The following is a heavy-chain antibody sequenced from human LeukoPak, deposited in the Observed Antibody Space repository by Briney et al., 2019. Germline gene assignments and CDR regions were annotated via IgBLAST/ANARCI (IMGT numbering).Heavy chain of an antibody. D-gene: IGHD3-10*01. Sequence: GASVKVSCKSSGYTFTSYGISWVRQAAGQGLAGMGWISAYNVNTDYAQKLQGRVTMTTATSTSTAYMELRSLRSDDTAVYYCARALRMVRDLTPSGYWGQGTLVTVSS. J-gene: IGHJ4*02. CDR3: ARALRMVRDLTPSGY. CDR2: ISAYNVNT. CDR1: GYTFTSYG. V-gene: IGHV1-18*01.